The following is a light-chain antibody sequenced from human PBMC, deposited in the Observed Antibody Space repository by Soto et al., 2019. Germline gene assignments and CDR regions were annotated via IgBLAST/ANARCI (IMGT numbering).Light chain of an antibody. CDR1: QSVDSSF. J-gene: IGKJ1*01. CDR2: GAS. Sequence: EIVLTQSPGTLSLSPGERATLSCRASQSVDSSFLGWYQQKPGQSPRLLIYGASSRASGIPDRFSGSGSGTDFTLSINGLDPEDFAVYYCQQYGSSGTFGQGTKVDIK. V-gene: IGKV3-20*01. CDR3: QQYGSSGT.